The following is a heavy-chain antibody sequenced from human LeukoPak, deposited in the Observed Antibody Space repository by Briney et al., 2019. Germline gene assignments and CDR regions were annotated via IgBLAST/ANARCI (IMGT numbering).Heavy chain of an antibody. Sequence: GGSLRLSCAASGFTFRDYGMNWVRQAPGKGLEWVSYISSSSSTIYYADSVKGRFTISRDNAKNSLYLQMNSLRDEDTAVYYCARGGRAYYDYVWGSYRYWAPCDYWGQGTLVTVSS. CDR3: ARGGRAYYDYVWGSYRYWAPCDY. V-gene: IGHV3-48*02. CDR2: ISSSSSTI. D-gene: IGHD3-16*02. CDR1: GFTFRDYG. J-gene: IGHJ4*02.